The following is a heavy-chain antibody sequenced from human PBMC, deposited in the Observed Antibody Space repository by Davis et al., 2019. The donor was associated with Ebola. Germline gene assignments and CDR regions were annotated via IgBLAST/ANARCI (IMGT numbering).Heavy chain of an antibody. CDR1: GFTFSSYS. Sequence: GESLKISCAASGFTFSSYSMNWVRQAPGKGLEWVSYISSSSSTIYYADSVKGRFTISRDNSKNTLYLQMNSLRAEDTAVYYCARNEYCSGGSCYGADYWGQGTLVTVSS. CDR2: ISSSSSTI. V-gene: IGHV3-48*01. J-gene: IGHJ4*02. CDR3: ARNEYCSGGSCYGADY. D-gene: IGHD2-15*01.